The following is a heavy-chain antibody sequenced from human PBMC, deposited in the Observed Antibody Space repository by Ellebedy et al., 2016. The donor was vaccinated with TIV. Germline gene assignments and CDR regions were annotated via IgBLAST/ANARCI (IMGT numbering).Heavy chain of an antibody. CDR2: IIAIFGTV. Sequence: ASVKVSCKASGGTFSSYGISWVRHAPGQGLEWMGGIIAIFGTVDNAQKFQGRVTITADESTSTVYMELNSLRSEDTAVYYCAQLRGYRYGPIDYWGQGTLVTVSA. V-gene: IGHV1-69*13. J-gene: IGHJ4*02. CDR1: GGTFSSYG. D-gene: IGHD1-26*01. CDR3: AQLRGYRYGPIDY.